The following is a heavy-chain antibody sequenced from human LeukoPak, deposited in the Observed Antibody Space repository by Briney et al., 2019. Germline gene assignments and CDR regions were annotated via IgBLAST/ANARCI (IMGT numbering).Heavy chain of an antibody. V-gene: IGHV1-24*01. CDR3: ATLNMGYCSSTSCYNAYYFDY. Sequence: GASVKVSCKVSRYTLTELSMHWVRQAPGKGLEWMGGFDPEDGETIYAQKFQGRVTMTEDTSTDTAYMELSSLRSEDTAVYYCATLNMGYCSSTSCYNAYYFDYWGQGTLVTVSS. D-gene: IGHD2-2*02. CDR2: FDPEDGET. J-gene: IGHJ4*02. CDR1: RYTLTELS.